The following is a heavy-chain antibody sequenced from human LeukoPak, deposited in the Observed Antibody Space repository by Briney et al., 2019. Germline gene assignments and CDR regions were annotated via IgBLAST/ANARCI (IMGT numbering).Heavy chain of an antibody. Sequence: GGSLRLSCAASGFTVSSNYMSWVRQAPGKGLEWVSVIYSGGSTYYADSVKGRFTISRDNSKNTLYLQMNSLRAEDTAVYYCARASAAAGSYYYYYMDVWRKGTTVTVSS. D-gene: IGHD6-13*01. CDR1: GFTVSSNY. J-gene: IGHJ6*03. CDR3: ARASAAAGSYYYYYMDV. CDR2: IYSGGST. V-gene: IGHV3-53*05.